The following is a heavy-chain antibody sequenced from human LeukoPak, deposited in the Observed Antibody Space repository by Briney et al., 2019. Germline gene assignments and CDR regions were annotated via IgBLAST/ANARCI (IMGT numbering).Heavy chain of an antibody. V-gene: IGHV3-74*01. J-gene: IGHJ4*02. CDR2: INEDGTGA. Sequence: PGGSLRLSCAASGFAFTVYWMHWVREAPGKGLVWGAHINEDGTGASHADSVKGRFTISRDNAKNTLYLPMSSLTVEDTAVYCCARVPTNSYGFGQWGQGSLVTVSS. D-gene: IGHD5-18*01. CDR1: GFAFTVYW. CDR3: ARVPTNSYGFGQ.